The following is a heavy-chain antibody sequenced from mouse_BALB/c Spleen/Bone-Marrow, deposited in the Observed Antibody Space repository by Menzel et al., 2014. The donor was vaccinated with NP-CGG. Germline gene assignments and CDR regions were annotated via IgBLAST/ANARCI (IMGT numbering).Heavy chain of an antibody. J-gene: IGHJ4*01. CDR2: IWAGGST. CDR1: GFSLTSYG. CDR3: ARGSYYEGAMDY. Sequence: VQLQQSGPGLVAPSQSLSITCTVSGFSLTSYGVHWVRQPPGKVLEWLGVIWAGGSTNYNSALMSRLSISKDNSKSQVFLKMNSLQTDDTAMYYCARGSYYEGAMDYWGHGTSVTVSS. V-gene: IGHV2-9*02. D-gene: IGHD1-1*01.